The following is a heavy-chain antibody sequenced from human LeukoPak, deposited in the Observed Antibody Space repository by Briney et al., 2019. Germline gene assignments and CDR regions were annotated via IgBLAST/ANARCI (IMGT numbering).Heavy chain of an antibody. D-gene: IGHD6-25*01. CDR3: AKNPTGFPNWFDP. V-gene: IGHV3-23*01. J-gene: IGHJ5*02. Sequence: GGSLRLSCAASGLTFSTSVMSWVRQVPGKGLEWISVISSTSDYTYYTDSVKGRFTISRDNSKNTLYLQMNSLRADDTAVYYCAKNPTGFPNWFDPWGQGTLVTVSS. CDR1: GLTFSTSV. CDR2: ISSTSDYT.